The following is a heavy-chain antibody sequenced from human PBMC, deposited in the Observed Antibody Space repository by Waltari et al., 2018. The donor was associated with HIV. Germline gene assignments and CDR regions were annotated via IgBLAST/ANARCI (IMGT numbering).Heavy chain of an antibody. CDR3: ARNSSGKGNRYFYYGLDV. D-gene: IGHD3-22*01. CDR1: GYTFINFD. J-gene: IGHJ6*02. CDR2: MDPNRGNT. Sequence: QVYLVQSGPEVKRPWASVKISCKAYGYTFINFDVNWVRQATGQGPEWLGWMDPNRGNTASPYMFEERVTMTRDVSTATAYMEMSGLTPEDTAIYYCARNSSGKGNRYFYYGLDVWGQGTPVTV. V-gene: IGHV1-8*02.